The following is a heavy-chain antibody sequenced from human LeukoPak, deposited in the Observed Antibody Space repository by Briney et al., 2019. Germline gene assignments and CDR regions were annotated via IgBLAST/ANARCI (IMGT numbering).Heavy chain of an antibody. V-gene: IGHV4-30-2*01. CDR1: GGSISSGGYS. CDR2: IYHSGST. Sequence: SQTLSLTCAVSGGSISSGGYSWSWIRQPPGKGLEWIGYIYHSGSTYYNPSLKSRVTISVDGSKNQFSLKLSSVTAADTAVYYCARAPPGIAAAGIAFDIWGQGTMVTVSS. CDR3: ARAPPGIAAAGIAFDI. D-gene: IGHD6-13*01. J-gene: IGHJ3*02.